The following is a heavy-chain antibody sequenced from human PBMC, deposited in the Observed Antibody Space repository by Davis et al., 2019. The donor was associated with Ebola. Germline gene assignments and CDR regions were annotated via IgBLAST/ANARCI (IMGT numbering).Heavy chain of an antibody. J-gene: IGHJ2*01. CDR3: ARANEQWLSGLDVKAPNWYFDL. CDR2: IIPILGIA. V-gene: IGHV1-69*04. D-gene: IGHD6-19*01. Sequence: SVKVSCKASGGTFSSYAISWVRQAPGQGLEWMGRIIPILGIANYAQKFQGRVTITADKSTSPAYMELSSLRSEDTAVYYCARANEQWLSGLDVKAPNWYFDLWGRGTLVTVSS. CDR1: GGTFSSYA.